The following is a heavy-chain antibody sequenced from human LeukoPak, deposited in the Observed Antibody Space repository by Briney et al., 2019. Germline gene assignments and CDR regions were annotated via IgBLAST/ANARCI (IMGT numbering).Heavy chain of an antibody. D-gene: IGHD2-2*03. CDR1: GGTFSSYA. Sequence: SVKVSCKASGGTFSSYAISWVRQAPGQGLEWMGRIIPILGIANYAQKFQGRVTITADKSTSTAYMELSSLRSEDTAVYYCARDNGYCSSTSCYGDYYYGMDVWGQGTTVTVSS. V-gene: IGHV1-69*04. CDR3: ARDNGYCSSTSCYGDYYYGMDV. CDR2: IIPILGIA. J-gene: IGHJ6*02.